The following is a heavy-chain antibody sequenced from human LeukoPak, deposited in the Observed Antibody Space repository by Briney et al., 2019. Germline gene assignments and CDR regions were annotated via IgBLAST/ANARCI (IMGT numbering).Heavy chain of an antibody. CDR2: ISSSSSYI. J-gene: IGHJ6*03. CDR1: GFTFSSDS. Sequence: PGGSLRLSCAASGFTFSSDSMNWVRQAPGQGLEWVSSISSSSSYIYYAESVKGRFTIPRDNAKNSLYLQMNSLRAEDTAVYYCARGGVPLVVVPIDYYYMDVWGKGTPVTVSS. V-gene: IGHV3-21*01. D-gene: IGHD2-2*01. CDR3: ARGGVPLVVVPIDYYYMDV.